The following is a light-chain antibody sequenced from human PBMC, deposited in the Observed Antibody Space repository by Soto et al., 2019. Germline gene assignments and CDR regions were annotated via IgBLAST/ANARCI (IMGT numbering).Light chain of an antibody. CDR2: EVS. J-gene: IGLJ2*01. V-gene: IGLV2-8*01. CDR3: SSYAGSNNFEVV. CDR1: SSDIGGYNY. Sequence: QSALTQPPSASGSPGQSVTISCTGTSSDIGGYNYVSWYQQHPGKAPKLMIYEVSKRPSGVPDRFSGSKSGNTASLTVSGLKAEDEADYYCSSYAGSNNFEVVFGGGTQLTVL.